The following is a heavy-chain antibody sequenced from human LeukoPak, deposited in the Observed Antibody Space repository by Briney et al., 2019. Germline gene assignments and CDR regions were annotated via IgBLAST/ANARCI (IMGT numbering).Heavy chain of an antibody. V-gene: IGHV1-2*02. CDR1: GYTFTGYY. Sequence: ASVKVSCKASGYTFTGYYIHWVRQAPGQGLEWMGWINPNSGGTNYAQKFQGRVTMTRDTSISTAYMELSSLRSDDTAVYYCARDDADCYWDYWGQGTLVTVSS. CDR3: ARDDADCYWDY. D-gene: IGHD2-21*02. CDR2: INPNSGGT. J-gene: IGHJ4*02.